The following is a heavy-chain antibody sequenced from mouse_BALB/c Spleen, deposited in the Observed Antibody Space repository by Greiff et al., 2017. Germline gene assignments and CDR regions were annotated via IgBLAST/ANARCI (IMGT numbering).Heavy chain of an antibody. V-gene: IGHV2-9*02. CDR2: IWAGGST. Sequence: VKLMESGPGLVAPSQSLSITCTVSGFSLTSYGVHWVRQPPGKGLEWLGVIWAGGSTNYNSALMSRLSISKDNSKSQVFLKMNSLQTDDTAMYYCARGGMDGLSWFAYWGQGTLVTVSA. D-gene: IGHD2-10*02. J-gene: IGHJ3*01. CDR1: GFSLTSYG. CDR3: ARGGMDGLSWFAY.